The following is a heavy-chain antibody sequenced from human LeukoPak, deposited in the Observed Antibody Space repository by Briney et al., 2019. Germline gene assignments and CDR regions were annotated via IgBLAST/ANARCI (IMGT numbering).Heavy chain of an antibody. D-gene: IGHD2-21*02. CDR2: AYYRSTWHH. J-gene: IGHJ4*02. CDR3: AREVDIVMATAVNFDF. CDR1: GDSVSSNSAA. V-gene: IGHV6-1*01. Sequence: SQTLSLTCAISGDSVSSNSAAWNWIRQSPSRGLEWLGRAYYRSTWHHDYADSVKNRLTINPDTSKNQFSLHLNSVTPEDTAVYYCAREVDIVMATAVNFDFWGQGTLATVSS.